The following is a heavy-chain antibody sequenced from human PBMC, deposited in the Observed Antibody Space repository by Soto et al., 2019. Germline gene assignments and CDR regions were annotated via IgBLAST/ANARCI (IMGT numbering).Heavy chain of an antibody. J-gene: IGHJ4*02. CDR3: ARGDYGTGGYPFPYFDY. CDR1: GSSFTGYY. CDR2: INPDSGAT. V-gene: IGHV1-2*02. D-gene: IGHD2-8*02. Sequence: HEHLVQSGAEVKRPGASLKVSCKASGSSFTGYYFHWVRQAPGQGLEWMGWINPDSGATNYAQNFQGSVTLTSDTSISTASMDLTSLTSDVTAVYYCARGDYGTGGYPFPYFDYWGQGTLVIVSS.